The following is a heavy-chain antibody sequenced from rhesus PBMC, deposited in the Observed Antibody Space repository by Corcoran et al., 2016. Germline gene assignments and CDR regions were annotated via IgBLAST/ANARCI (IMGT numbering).Heavy chain of an antibody. D-gene: IGHD6-43*01. J-gene: IGHJ4*01. CDR3: ARSSGYSSSYTFDY. V-gene: IGHV4-169*01. CDR1: GGSISSSY. Sequence: QLQLQESGPGLVKPSETLSVTCAVSGGSISSSYWSWIRQAPGKGLEWFGYIYGSGSSPNSNPSLKSRVTLSVDTSKNQLSLKLSSVTTADTAVYYCARSSGYSSSYTFDYWGQGVLVTVSS. CDR2: IYGSGSSP.